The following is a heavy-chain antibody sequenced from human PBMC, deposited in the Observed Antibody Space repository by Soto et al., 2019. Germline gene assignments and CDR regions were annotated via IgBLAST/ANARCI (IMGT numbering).Heavy chain of an antibody. J-gene: IGHJ1*01. CDR1: GYIFTAYS. D-gene: IGHD2-15*01. Sequence: QVQLVQSGAEVKKPGASVKVSCKASGYIFTAYSMHWVRQAPGQGLERMGVVNPSGGSTNYAQKFQGRITMTRDTSTSTGYMDLSSLTSEDTAVYYCAREENCSDGICYSEYFQRWGQGTLVTVSS. V-gene: IGHV1-46*01. CDR2: VNPSGGST. CDR3: AREENCSDGICYSEYFQR.